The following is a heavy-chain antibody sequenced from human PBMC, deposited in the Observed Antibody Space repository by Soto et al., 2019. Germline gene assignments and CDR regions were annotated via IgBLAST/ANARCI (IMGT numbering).Heavy chain of an antibody. Sequence: GGSLRLSCAASGFTFSSYAMSWVRQAPGKGLEWVANIKQDGSEKYYVDSVKGRFTISRDNAKNSLYLQMNSLRAEDTAVYYCARVGTIFGAFDAFDIWGQGTMVTVS. V-gene: IGHV3-7*05. J-gene: IGHJ3*02. CDR3: ARVGTIFGAFDAFDI. CDR1: GFTFSSYA. D-gene: IGHD3-3*01. CDR2: IKQDGSEK.